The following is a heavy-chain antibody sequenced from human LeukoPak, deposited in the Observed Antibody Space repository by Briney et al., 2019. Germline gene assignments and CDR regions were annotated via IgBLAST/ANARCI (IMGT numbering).Heavy chain of an antibody. D-gene: IGHD3-22*01. CDR3: AREDSTGYSSLDY. Sequence: ASVKVSCKASGYTFTGYSIHWVGQAPGQGLEWMGWINLKSGGTNYAQKFQARVTMTRETSISTAYMELSRLRSDDTAVYYCAREDSTGYSSLDYWGQGTLVTVSS. CDR1: GYTFTGYS. J-gene: IGHJ4*02. CDR2: INLKSGGT. V-gene: IGHV1-2*02.